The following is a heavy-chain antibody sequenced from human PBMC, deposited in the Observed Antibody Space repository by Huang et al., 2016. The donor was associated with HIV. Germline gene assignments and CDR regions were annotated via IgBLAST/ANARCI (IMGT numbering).Heavy chain of an antibody. Sequence: QVRLQESGPGLVKPSETLSLSCTVSVDSVSSLYWGWIRHPPGKGLEWIGTVYDSGTTKYNPRLKSRISISVDTSKNGFSLNITSVSAADTAMYFCVRDQGRLAVGGIDNWFDPWGQGALVTVSS. CDR2: VYDSGTT. V-gene: IGHV4-59*02. CDR1: VDSVSSLY. J-gene: IGHJ5*02. CDR3: VRDQGRLAVGGIDNWFDP. D-gene: IGHD6-19*01.